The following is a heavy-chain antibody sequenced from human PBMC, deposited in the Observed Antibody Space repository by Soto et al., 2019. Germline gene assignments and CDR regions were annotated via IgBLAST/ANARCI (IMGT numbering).Heavy chain of an antibody. CDR2: INHSGST. D-gene: IGHD6-19*01. J-gene: IGHJ6*02. V-gene: IGHV4-34*01. CDR3: AILAGRPYYYYYHGMDV. CDR1: GGSFSGYY. Sequence: SETLSLTCAVYGGSFSGYYWSWIRQPPGKGLEWIGEINHSGSTNYNPSLKSRVTISVDTSKNQFSLKLSSVTAADTAVYYCAILAGRPYYYYYHGMDVWGQGTTVTAP.